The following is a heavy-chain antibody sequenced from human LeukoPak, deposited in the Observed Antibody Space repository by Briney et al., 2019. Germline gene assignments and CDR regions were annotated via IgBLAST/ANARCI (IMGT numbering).Heavy chain of an antibody. CDR1: GFTFSSYA. D-gene: IGHD6-13*01. CDR2: ISGSGGST. Sequence: GGSLRLSCAASGFTFSSYAMSWVRQAPGKGLEWVSAISGSGGSTYYADSVNGWFTISRDNSKNTLYLQMNSLRAEDTAVYYCASSDYPGIAAAGTILYYYYGMDVWGQGTAVTVSS. V-gene: IGHV3-23*01. CDR3: ASSDYPGIAAAGTILYYYYGMDV. J-gene: IGHJ6*02.